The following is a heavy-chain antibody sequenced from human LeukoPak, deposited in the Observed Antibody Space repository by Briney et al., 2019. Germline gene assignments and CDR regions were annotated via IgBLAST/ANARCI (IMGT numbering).Heavy chain of an antibody. D-gene: IGHD4-17*01. V-gene: IGHV3-48*03. J-gene: IGHJ6*02. CDR1: GFTFSSYE. CDR3: ARGARNYGDYDGYYYYGMDV. Sequence: GGSLRLSCAASGFTFSSYEMNWVRQAPGKGLEWVSYISSSGSTIYYADSVKGRFTIPRDNAKNSLYLQMNSLRAEDTAVYYCARGARNYGDYDGYYYYGMDVWGQGTTVTVSS. CDR2: ISSSGSTI.